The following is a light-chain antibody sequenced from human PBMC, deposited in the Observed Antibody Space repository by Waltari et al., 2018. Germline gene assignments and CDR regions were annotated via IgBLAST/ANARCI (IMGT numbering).Light chain of an antibody. CDR2: KDS. CDR1: AWPDQH. V-gene: IGLV3-25*03. J-gene: IGLJ2*01. Sequence: SSELTQSPSVSVSPGQTARITCFGDAWPDQHAFLYQQKPGQAPVLVIYKDSERPSGIPERFSGSSSGTIVTLTISGVQAEDEADYYCQSADSSGTLFGGGTRLTVL. CDR3: QSADSSGTL.